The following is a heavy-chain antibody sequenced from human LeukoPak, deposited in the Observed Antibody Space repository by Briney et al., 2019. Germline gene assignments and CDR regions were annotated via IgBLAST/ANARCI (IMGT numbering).Heavy chain of an antibody. J-gene: IGHJ4*02. Sequence: PSDTLSLTCSVSGDSFINYYWSWIRQPAGKGLEWIGRIYTSGGVNYNPSLKSRVTMSVDTSKNQFSLKLSSVTAADTAVYYCARGLGSGSYGEIDYWGQGTLVTVSS. CDR2: IYTSGGV. V-gene: IGHV4-4*07. CDR1: GDSFINYY. D-gene: IGHD1-26*01. CDR3: ARGLGSGSYGEIDY.